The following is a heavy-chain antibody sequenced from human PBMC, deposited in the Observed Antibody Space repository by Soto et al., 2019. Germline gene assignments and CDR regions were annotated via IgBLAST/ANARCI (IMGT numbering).Heavy chain of an antibody. Sequence: HPGGSLRLSCAASGFTFSSYGMHWVRQAPGKGLEWVAVISYDGSNKYYADSVKGRFTISRDNSKNTLYLQMNSLRAEDTAVYYCAKAVGSRGYFDYWGQGTLVTVSS. CDR1: GFTFSSYG. D-gene: IGHD3-10*01. CDR2: ISYDGSNK. CDR3: AKAVGSRGYFDY. J-gene: IGHJ4*02. V-gene: IGHV3-30*18.